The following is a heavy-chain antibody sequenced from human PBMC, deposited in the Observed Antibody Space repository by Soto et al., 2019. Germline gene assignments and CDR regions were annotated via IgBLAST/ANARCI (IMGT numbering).Heavy chain of an antibody. CDR2: ISSSSSTI. V-gene: IGHV3-48*02. D-gene: IGHD2-2*02. Sequence: GGSLRLSCAASGFTFSSYSMNWVRQAPGKGLEWVSYISSSSSTIYYADSVKGRFTISRDNAKNSPYLQMNSLRDEDTAVYYCARDYGYCSSTSCYTDALDIWGHGTMVTVPS. CDR1: GFTFSSYS. CDR3: ARDYGYCSSTSCYTDALDI. J-gene: IGHJ3*02.